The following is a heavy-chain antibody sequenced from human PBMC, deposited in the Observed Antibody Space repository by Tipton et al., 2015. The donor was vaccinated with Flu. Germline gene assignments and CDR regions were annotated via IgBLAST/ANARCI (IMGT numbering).Heavy chain of an antibody. Sequence: QVQLVQSGAEVKKPGASVKVSCKASGYTFTSYDINWVRQATGQGLEWMGWMNPNSGNTGYAQKFQGRVTMTRNTSISTAYMELSSLRSEDTAVYYCARGFKGPNSSGWYLVDYWGQGTLVTVSS. CDR1: GYTFTSYD. CDR2: MNPNSGNT. CDR3: ARGFKGPNSSGWYLVDY. D-gene: IGHD6-19*01. V-gene: IGHV1-8*01. J-gene: IGHJ4*02.